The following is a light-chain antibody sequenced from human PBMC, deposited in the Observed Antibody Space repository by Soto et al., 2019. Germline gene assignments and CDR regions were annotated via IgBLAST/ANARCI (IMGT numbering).Light chain of an antibody. Sequence: EIVMTQSPASLSVSPGERATLSCRASQTVSTSLAWYQQKPGQAPRLLIFDASTRATGIPARFSGSGSVTEFTLTISSLQSEDFAVYYCQQYYNWPPVAFGQGTKVEI. CDR2: DAS. J-gene: IGKJ1*01. V-gene: IGKV3-15*01. CDR1: QTVSTS. CDR3: QQYYNWPPVA.